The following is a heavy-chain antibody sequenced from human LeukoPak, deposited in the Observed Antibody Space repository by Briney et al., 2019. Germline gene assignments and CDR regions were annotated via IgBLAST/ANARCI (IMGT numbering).Heavy chain of an antibody. CDR3: VRVRCTSGRYVDF. Sequence: GGSLRLSCAASGFTLSDHFVDWVRQAPGKGLEWVGRTRNKAHSYTTEYAASVKGRFTISRDDSKNSLYLQMNTLKTEDTAVYYCVRVRCTSGRYVDFWGQGTLVTVSS. CDR2: TRNKAHSYTT. V-gene: IGHV3-72*01. D-gene: IGHD2-8*01. CDR1: GFTLSDHF. J-gene: IGHJ4*02.